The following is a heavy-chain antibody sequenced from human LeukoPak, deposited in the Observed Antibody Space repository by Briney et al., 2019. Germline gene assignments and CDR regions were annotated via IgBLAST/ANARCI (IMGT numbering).Heavy chain of an antibody. Sequence: SETLSLTCTVSGGSISSYYWSWIRQPPGKGLEWIGYIYYSGSTNYNPSLKSRVTISVDTSKNQFSLKLSSVTAADTAVYYCARGGPYGAFDIWGQGTMVTVSS. CDR1: GGSISSYY. J-gene: IGHJ3*02. D-gene: IGHD3-10*01. CDR2: IYYSGST. V-gene: IGHV4-59*01. CDR3: ARGGPYGAFDI.